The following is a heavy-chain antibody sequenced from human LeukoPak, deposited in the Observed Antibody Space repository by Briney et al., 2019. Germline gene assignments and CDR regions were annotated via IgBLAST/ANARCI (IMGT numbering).Heavy chain of an antibody. CDR2: INHSGST. CDR1: GGSFSGYY. V-gene: IGHV4-34*01. D-gene: IGHD6-13*01. J-gene: IGHJ3*02. Sequence: SETLSLTCAVYGGSFSGYYWSWIRQPPGKGLEWIGEINHSGSTNYNPSLKSRVTISVDTSKNQFSLKLSSVTAADTAVYYCARAFGAAAYDAFDIWGQGIMVTVSS. CDR3: ARAFGAAAYDAFDI.